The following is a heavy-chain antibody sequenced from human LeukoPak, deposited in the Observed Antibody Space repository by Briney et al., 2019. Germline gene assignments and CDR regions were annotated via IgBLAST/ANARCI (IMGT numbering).Heavy chain of an antibody. CDR3: ARYYYDSSGYYYYFDY. J-gene: IGHJ4*02. CDR2: IIPIFGTA. CDR1: GGTFSSYA. D-gene: IGHD3-22*01. Sequence: SVKVSCKASGGTFSSYAIGWVRQAPGQGREWMEGIIPIFGTANYAQKFQGRVTITADESTSTAYMELSSLRSEDTAVYYCARYYYDSSGYYYYFDYWGQGTLVTVSS. V-gene: IGHV1-69*01.